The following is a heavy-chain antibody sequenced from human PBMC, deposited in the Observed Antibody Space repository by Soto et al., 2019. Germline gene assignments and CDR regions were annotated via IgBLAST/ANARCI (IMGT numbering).Heavy chain of an antibody. V-gene: IGHV3-11*01. CDR2: ISDSATTT. D-gene: IGHD3-22*01. Sequence: GGSLRLFCAAPGCTFSDYYMTWIRQPPGKGLEWVSYISDSATTTHYADSVKGRFTISRDNANKSLYLHMNSLRAEDTAVYYCARDTAFIASGLFHPWGQGTLVTVLL. CDR1: GCTFSDYY. CDR3: ARDTAFIASGLFHP. J-gene: IGHJ5*02.